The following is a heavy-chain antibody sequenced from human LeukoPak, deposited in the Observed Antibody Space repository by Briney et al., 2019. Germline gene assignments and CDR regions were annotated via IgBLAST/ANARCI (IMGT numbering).Heavy chain of an antibody. CDR1: GFTFFNYA. CDR3: ARGAIYSGSFSFDY. CDR2: TSGRGGGS. J-gene: IGHJ4*02. Sequence: PGGSLRLSCAASGFTFFNYALSWVRQAPGKGLEWVSGTSGRGGGSYYADSVKGRFTISRDNSKNTLYLQMNSLRAEDTAVYYCARGAIYSGSFSFDYWGQGTLVTVSS. V-gene: IGHV3-23*01. D-gene: IGHD1-26*01.